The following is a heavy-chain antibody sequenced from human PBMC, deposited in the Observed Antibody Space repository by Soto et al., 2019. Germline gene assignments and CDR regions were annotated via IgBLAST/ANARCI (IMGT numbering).Heavy chain of an antibody. CDR3: ARGWRFMVVIIKGYFVY. Sequence: SENLYITCAVYGGSFSGYYWSWIRQPPGKGLEWIGEINHSGSTNYNPSLKSRVTISVDTSKNQFSLKLSSVTAADTAVYYCARGWRFMVVIIKGYFVYWGQRT. J-gene: IGHJ4*03. CDR1: GGSFSGYY. D-gene: IGHD3-3*01. V-gene: IGHV4-34*01. CDR2: INHSGST.